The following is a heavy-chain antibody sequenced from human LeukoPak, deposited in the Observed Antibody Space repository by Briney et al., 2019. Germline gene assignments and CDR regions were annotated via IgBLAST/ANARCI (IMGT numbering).Heavy chain of an antibody. Sequence: ASVKVSCKASGYTFTGYYMHWVRQAPGQGLEWMGWINPNSDGTNYAQKFQGRVTMTRDTSISTAYMELSRLRSDDTAVYYCARGHDYVWGSYRYSDDYWGQGTLVTVSS. CDR3: ARGHDYVWGSYRYSDDY. J-gene: IGHJ4*02. CDR1: GYTFTGYY. V-gene: IGHV1-2*02. CDR2: INPNSDGT. D-gene: IGHD3-16*02.